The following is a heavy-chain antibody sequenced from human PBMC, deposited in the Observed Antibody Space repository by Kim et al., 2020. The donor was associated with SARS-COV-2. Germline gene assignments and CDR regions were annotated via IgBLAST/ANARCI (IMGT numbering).Heavy chain of an antibody. CDR2: IYPGDSDT. Sequence: GESLKISCKGSGYSFTSYWIGWVRQMPGKGLEWMGIIYPGDSDTRYSPSFQGQVTISADKSISTAYLQWSSLKASDTAMYYCARLLEGYDSSGYQDYWVQGTLVTVSS. J-gene: IGHJ4*02. V-gene: IGHV5-51*01. D-gene: IGHD3-22*01. CDR3: ARLLEGYDSSGYQDY. CDR1: GYSFTSYW.